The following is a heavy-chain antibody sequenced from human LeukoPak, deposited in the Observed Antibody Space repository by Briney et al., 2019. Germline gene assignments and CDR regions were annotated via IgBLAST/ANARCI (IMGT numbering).Heavy chain of an antibody. Sequence: GGSLTLSCAASGFTVSSNYMIWVRQAPGKGLEWVSLIYSGGSTNYADSAKGRFTISRDNSKNTLYLQMNSLRAEDTAVYYCARGGSSIDWGEGTWVTVSS. D-gene: IGHD2-15*01. CDR3: ARGGSSID. J-gene: IGHJ4*02. CDR2: IYSGGST. CDR1: GFTVSSNY. V-gene: IGHV3-66*01.